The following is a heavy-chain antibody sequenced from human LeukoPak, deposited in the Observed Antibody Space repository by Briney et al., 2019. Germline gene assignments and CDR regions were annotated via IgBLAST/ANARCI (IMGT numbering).Heavy chain of an antibody. V-gene: IGHV3-49*04. J-gene: IGHJ4*02. CDR2: IRSKAYGGTT. D-gene: IGHD3-22*01. CDR1: GFTFGDYA. Sequence: PGGSLRLSCTASGFTFGDYAMSWVREAPGEGEAWVGFIRSKAYGGTTEYAASVKGRFTISRDDSQSIAYLQMNSLKTEDTAVYYCIRILYYDSSGYYDYFDYWGQGTLVSVSS. CDR3: IRILYYDSSGYYDYFDY.